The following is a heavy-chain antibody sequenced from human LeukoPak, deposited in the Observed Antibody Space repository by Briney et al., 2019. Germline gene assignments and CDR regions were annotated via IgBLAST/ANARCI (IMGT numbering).Heavy chain of an antibody. Sequence: GGSLRLSCAASAFTFSSYAMNWVRQAPGKGLEWVAIISYDGSDKYYADSVKGRLTISRDNSKSTLYLQMISLRTEDTAVYYCARADGSVAGPPSGHWGQGTLVTVSS. V-gene: IGHV3-30-3*01. CDR3: ARADGSVAGPPSGH. CDR1: AFTFSSYA. D-gene: IGHD6-19*01. J-gene: IGHJ4*02. CDR2: ISYDGSDK.